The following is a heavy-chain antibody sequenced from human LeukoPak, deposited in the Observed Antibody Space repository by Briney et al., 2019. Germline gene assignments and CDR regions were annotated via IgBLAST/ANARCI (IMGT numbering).Heavy chain of an antibody. CDR1: GYSISSGYY. Sequence: PSETLSLTCTVSGYSISSGYYWGWIRQPPGKGLEWIGSIYHSGSTYYNPSLKSRVTISVDTSKNQFSLKLSSVTAADTAVYYCARVSSYGSFDAFDIWGQGTMVTVSS. V-gene: IGHV4-38-2*02. J-gene: IGHJ3*02. CDR2: IYHSGST. D-gene: IGHD5-18*01. CDR3: ARVSSYGSFDAFDI.